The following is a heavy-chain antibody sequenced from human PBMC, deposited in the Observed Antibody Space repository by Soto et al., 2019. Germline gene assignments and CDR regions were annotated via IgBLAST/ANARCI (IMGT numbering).Heavy chain of an antibody. CDR2: IYYSGST. CDR3: ARQYSNYGYYYYYYGMDV. CDR1: GGSISSSSYY. V-gene: IGHV4-39*01. Sequence: PSETLSLTCTVSGGSISSSSYYWGWIRQPPGKWLEWIGSIYYSGSTYYNPSLKSRVTISVDTSKNQFSLKLSSVTAADTAVYYCARQYSNYGYYYYYYGMDVWGQGTTVTVYS. D-gene: IGHD4-4*01. J-gene: IGHJ6*02.